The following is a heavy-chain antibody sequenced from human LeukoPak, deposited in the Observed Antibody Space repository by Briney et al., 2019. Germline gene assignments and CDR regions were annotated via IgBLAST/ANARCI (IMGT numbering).Heavy chain of an antibody. CDR3: ARGRAYSYGFYFDY. V-gene: IGHV4-59*01. D-gene: IGHD5-18*01. Sequence: SETLSLTCTVSGGSISSYYWSWIRQPPGKGLEWIGYIYYSGSTNYNPSLKSRVSISVDTSKNQFSLKLSSVTAADTAVYYCARGRAYSYGFYFDYWGQGTLVTVSS. CDR2: IYYSGST. J-gene: IGHJ4*02. CDR1: GGSISSYY.